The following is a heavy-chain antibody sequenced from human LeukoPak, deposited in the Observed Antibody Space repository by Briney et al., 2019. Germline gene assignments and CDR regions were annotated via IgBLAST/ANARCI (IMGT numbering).Heavy chain of an antibody. Sequence: PGRSLRLSCAASGFTFDDYAMPWVRQAPGKGLEWVSGISWNSGSIGYADSVKGRFTISRDNAKNSLYLQMNSLRAEDTALYYCAKDLHGSSFDNYYYGMDVWGQGTTVTVSS. V-gene: IGHV3-9*01. CDR2: ISWNSGSI. D-gene: IGHD6-6*01. CDR1: GFTFDDYA. CDR3: AKDLHGSSFDNYYYGMDV. J-gene: IGHJ6*02.